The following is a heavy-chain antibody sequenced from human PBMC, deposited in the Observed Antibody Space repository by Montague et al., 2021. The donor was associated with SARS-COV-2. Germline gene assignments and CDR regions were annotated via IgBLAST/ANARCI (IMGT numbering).Heavy chain of an antibody. V-gene: IGHV2-70*11. Sequence: PALVKPTQTLTLTCTFSGFSLSTSGVGVGWIRQPPGKAPQWLARIDWDGDKYYSRTLETRVSISTDTAKTQVVLTMTNVDPMDTATYYCARLSGVAPRCYYEGMDVWGQGTTVTVSS. CDR1: GFSLSTSGVG. CDR2: IDWDGDK. J-gene: IGHJ6*02. CDR3: ARLSGVAPRCYYEGMDV. D-gene: IGHD7-27*01.